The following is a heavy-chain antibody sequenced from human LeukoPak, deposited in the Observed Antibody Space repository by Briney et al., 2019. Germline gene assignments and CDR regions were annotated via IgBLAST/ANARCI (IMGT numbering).Heavy chain of an antibody. CDR3: ARLNSNYVSYFDY. J-gene: IGHJ4*02. V-gene: IGHV5-51*01. CDR2: IYPGDSDT. D-gene: IGHD4-11*01. CDR1: GYSFTNYW. Sequence: GESLKISCKGSGYSFTNYWIGWVRRMPGKGLEWMGIIYPGDSDTRYSPSFQGQVTISADKSISTAYLQWSSLEASDTAMYYCARLNSNYVSYFDYWGQGTLVTVSS.